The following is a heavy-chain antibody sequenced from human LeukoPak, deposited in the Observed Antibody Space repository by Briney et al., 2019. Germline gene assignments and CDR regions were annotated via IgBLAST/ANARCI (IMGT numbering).Heavy chain of an antibody. Sequence: GASVKVSCKASGGTFSSYAISWVRQAPGQGLEWMGGIIPIFGTANYAQKFQGRVTITADKSTSAAYMELSSPRSEDTAVYYCASGPLRWLVLLNWGQGTLVTVSS. CDR1: GGTFSSYA. J-gene: IGHJ4*02. CDR2: IIPIFGTA. CDR3: ASGPLRWLVLLN. D-gene: IGHD6-19*01. V-gene: IGHV1-69*06.